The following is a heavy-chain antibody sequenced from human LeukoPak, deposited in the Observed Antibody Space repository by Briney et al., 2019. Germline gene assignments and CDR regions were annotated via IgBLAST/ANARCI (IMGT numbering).Heavy chain of an antibody. V-gene: IGHV4-39*01. J-gene: IGHJ4*02. Sequence: PSETLSLTCTVSGGSISNSSYYWGWIRQPPGKGLEWIVSIYYSGSTYYNPSLKSRVTISVDTSKNQFSLKLSSVTAADTAVYYCARQDIVVVPAAINYWGQGTLVTVSS. CDR2: IYYSGST. CDR3: ARQDIVVVPAAINY. D-gene: IGHD2-2*02. CDR1: GGSISNSSYY.